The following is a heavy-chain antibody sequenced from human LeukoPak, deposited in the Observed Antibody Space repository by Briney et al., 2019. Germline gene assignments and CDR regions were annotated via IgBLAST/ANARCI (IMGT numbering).Heavy chain of an antibody. J-gene: IGHJ4*02. CDR1: GFTFSSYS. D-gene: IGHD6-13*01. CDR2: ISSSSSYI. V-gene: IGHV3-21*01. CDR3: ARDVAAGQVDY. Sequence: GGSLRLPCAASGFTFSSYSMNWVRQAPGKGLEWVSSISSSSSYIYYADSVKGRFTISRDNAKNSLYLQMNSLRAEDTAVYYCARDVAAGQVDYWGQGTLVTVSS.